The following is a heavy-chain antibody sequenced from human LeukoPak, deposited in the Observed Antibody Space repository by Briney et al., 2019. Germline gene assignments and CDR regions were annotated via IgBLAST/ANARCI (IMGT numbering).Heavy chain of an antibody. V-gene: IGHV1-69*13. Sequence: ASVKVSCKASGGTFSSYAISWVRQAPGQGLEWMGGIIPIFGTANYAQKFQGRVTITADESTSTAYMELSSLRSEDTAVYYCARSLYDSSGRHFDYWGQGTLVTVSS. CDR3: ARSLYDSSGRHFDY. CDR2: IIPIFGTA. CDR1: GGTFSSYA. J-gene: IGHJ4*02. D-gene: IGHD3-22*01.